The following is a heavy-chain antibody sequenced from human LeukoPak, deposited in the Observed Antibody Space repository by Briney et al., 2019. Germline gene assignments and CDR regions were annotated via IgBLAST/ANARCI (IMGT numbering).Heavy chain of an antibody. D-gene: IGHD2-2*02. CDR3: AMDIVVVPAAIVHAFDI. CDR2: IYYSGST. V-gene: IGHV4-30-4*01. J-gene: IGHJ3*02. Sequence: KPSETLSLTCTVSGGSISSGDYYWSWIRQPPGKGLEWIGYIYYSGSTYYNPSLKSRVTISVDTSKNQFSRKLSSVTAADTAVYYCAMDIVVVPAAIVHAFDIWGQGTMVTVSS. CDR1: GGSISSGDYY.